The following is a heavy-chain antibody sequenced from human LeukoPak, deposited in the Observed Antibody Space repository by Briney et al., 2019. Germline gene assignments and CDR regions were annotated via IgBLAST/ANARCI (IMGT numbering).Heavy chain of an antibody. D-gene: IGHD1-26*01. CDR2: IYPGDSDT. Sequence: GESLKISCKGSGYSFTSYWIGWVRQMPGKGLEWMGIIYPGDSDTRYSSSFQGQVTISADKSISTAYLQWSSLTASDTAMYYCARLRVGEDEAFDIWGQGTMVTVSS. CDR3: ARLRVGEDEAFDI. J-gene: IGHJ3*02. V-gene: IGHV5-51*01. CDR1: GYSFTSYW.